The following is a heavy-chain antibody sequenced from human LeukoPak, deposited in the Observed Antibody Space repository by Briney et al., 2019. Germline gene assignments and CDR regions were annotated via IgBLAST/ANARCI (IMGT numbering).Heavy chain of an antibody. CDR3: ARVAHSSGWYASARYYYYMDV. D-gene: IGHD6-19*01. Sequence: SVKVSCKASGGTFSSYAISWVRQAPGQGLGWMGGIIPIFGTANYAQKFQGRVTITADESTSTAYMELSSLRSEDTAVYYCARVAHSSGWYASARYYYYMDVWGKGTTVTVSS. CDR2: IIPIFGTA. V-gene: IGHV1-69*13. CDR1: GGTFSSYA. J-gene: IGHJ6*03.